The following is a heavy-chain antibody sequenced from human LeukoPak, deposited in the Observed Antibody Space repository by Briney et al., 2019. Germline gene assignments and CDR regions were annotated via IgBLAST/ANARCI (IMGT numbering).Heavy chain of an antibody. V-gene: IGHV3-21*01. D-gene: IGHD3-10*02. CDR2: ISSSSGYI. CDR1: GFTFSSYS. CDR3: AELGITMIGGV. J-gene: IGHJ6*04. Sequence: GGSLRLSCAASGFTFSSYSINWVRQAPGKGLEWVSSISSSSGYIYYADSLKGRITISRDNAKNSLYLQMNSLRAEDTAVYYCAELGITMIGGVWGKGTTVTISS.